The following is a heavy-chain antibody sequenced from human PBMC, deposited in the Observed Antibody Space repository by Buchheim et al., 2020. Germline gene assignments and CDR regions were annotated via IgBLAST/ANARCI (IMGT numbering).Heavy chain of an antibody. J-gene: IGHJ4*02. D-gene: IGHD1-26*01. CDR2: IWYDGSNK. CDR3: ASAGPEGARTIVGAN. CDR1: GFTFSSYG. Sequence: QVQLVESGGGVVQPGRSLRLSCAASGFTFSSYGMHWVRQAPGKGLEWVAVIWYDGSNKYYADSVKGRFTISRDNSKNTLYLQMNSLRAEDTAVYYCASAGPEGARTIVGANCGQVTL. V-gene: IGHV3-33*01.